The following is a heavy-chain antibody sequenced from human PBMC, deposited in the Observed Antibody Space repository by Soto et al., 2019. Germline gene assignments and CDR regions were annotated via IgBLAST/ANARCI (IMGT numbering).Heavy chain of an antibody. CDR3: AKKGRDCSSTSCYGEDYYYYYMDV. CDR1: GFTFSSYA. CDR2: ISGSGGST. D-gene: IGHD2-2*01. V-gene: IGHV3-23*01. J-gene: IGHJ6*03. Sequence: GGSLRLSCAASGFTFSSYAMSWVRQAPGKGLEWVSAISGSGGSTYYADSVKGRFTISRDNSKNTLYLQMNSLRAEDTAVYYCAKKGRDCSSTSCYGEDYYYYYMDVWGKGTTVTVSS.